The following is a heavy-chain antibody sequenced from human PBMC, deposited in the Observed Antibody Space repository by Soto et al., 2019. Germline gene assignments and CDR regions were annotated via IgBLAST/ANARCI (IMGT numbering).Heavy chain of an antibody. CDR3: AKDYDYGDSLPFDY. CDR1: GFSFRNYG. CDR2: IIGIGDTA. V-gene: IGHV3-23*01. D-gene: IGHD4-17*01. J-gene: IGHJ4*02. Sequence: EVQLLEARGGLVQPGGSLRLSCAASGFSFRNYGMSWVRQAPGKWLEWLSAIIGIGDTAYYADSVRGRFTISRDNSINTLYRQLNDLGAEDTAIYYCAKDYDYGDSLPFDYWGQGTLVTVSS.